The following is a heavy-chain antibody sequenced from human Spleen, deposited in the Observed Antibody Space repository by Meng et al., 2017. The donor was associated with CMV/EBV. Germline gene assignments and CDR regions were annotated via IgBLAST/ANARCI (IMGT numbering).Heavy chain of an antibody. D-gene: IGHD1-26*01. CDR2: INTNAGVP. CDR3: ARFRGSYFFDY. J-gene: IGHJ4*02. CDR1: GYTFTNYA. Sequence: QVQLAQSGPELKKPGASVKGSCKASGYTFTNYAMNWVRQAPGQGLEWMGWINTNAGVPTYAQDFTGRFVFSLDTSVTTAYLQISSLEAEDTVVYYCARFRGSYFFDYWGQGTLVTVSS. V-gene: IGHV7-4-1*02.